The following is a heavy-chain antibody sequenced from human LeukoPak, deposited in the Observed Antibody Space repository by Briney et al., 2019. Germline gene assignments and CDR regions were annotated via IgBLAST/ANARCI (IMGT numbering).Heavy chain of an antibody. J-gene: IGHJ4*02. V-gene: IGHV3-23*01. D-gene: IGHD6-13*01. CDR2: ISGSGGST. CDR3: AKEGYSSSWSPDY. CDR1: GFTFSSYA. Sequence: PGGSLRLSCAASGFTFSSYAMSWVRQAPGKGLEWVSAISGSGGSTYYADSVRGRFTISRDSSKNTLYLQMNSLRAEDTAVYYCAKEGYSSSWSPDYWGQGTLVTVSS.